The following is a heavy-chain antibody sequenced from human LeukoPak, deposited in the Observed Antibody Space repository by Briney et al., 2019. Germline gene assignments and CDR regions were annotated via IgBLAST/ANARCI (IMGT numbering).Heavy chain of an antibody. J-gene: IGHJ4*02. V-gene: IGHV1-18*01. Sequence: ASVKVSCKASGYTFTSYGISWVRQAPGQGLEWMGWISAYNGNTNYAQKLQGRVTMTTDTSTSTAYMELRSLRSDDTAVYYCARDRDYDILTGYYNGFDYWGQGTLVTVSS. CDR3: ARDRDYDILTGYYNGFDY. CDR1: GYTFTSYG. D-gene: IGHD3-9*01. CDR2: ISAYNGNT.